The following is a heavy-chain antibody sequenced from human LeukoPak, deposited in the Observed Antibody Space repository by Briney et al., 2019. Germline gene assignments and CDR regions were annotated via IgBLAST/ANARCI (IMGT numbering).Heavy chain of an antibody. Sequence: PSETLSLTCTVSGDSISFNNYYWGWIRQPPGKGLEWIGSIYYSGSTYYNPSLKSRVTISADTSKNQFSLKLSSVTAADTAVYYCARHRAISGWYPLDYWGQGTLVTVSS. V-gene: IGHV4-39*01. CDR2: IYYSGST. J-gene: IGHJ4*02. CDR1: GDSISFNNYY. CDR3: ARHRAISGWYPLDY. D-gene: IGHD6-19*01.